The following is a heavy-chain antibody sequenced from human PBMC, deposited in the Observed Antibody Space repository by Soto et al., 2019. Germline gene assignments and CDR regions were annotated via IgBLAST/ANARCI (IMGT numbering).Heavy chain of an antibody. D-gene: IGHD6-6*01. CDR2: IWYDGSNK. V-gene: IGHV3-33*01. Sequence: PGGSLRLSCAASGFTFSSYGMHWVRQAPGKGLEWVAVIWYDGSNKYYADSVKGRFTISRDNSKNTLYLQMKSLRAEDTAVYYCEGKVSIAARPDDYYYYGMDVRGQGTTVTVSS. CDR3: EGKVSIAARPDDYYYYGMDV. J-gene: IGHJ6*02. CDR1: GFTFSSYG.